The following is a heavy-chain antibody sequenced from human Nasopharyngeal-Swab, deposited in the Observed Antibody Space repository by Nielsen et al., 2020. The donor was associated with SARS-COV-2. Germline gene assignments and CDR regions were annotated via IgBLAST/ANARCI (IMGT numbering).Heavy chain of an antibody. CDR1: GGSISSGSYY. CDR3: ARDIGYAGYLDY. Sequence: SETLSLTCTVSGGSISSGSYYWSRSRQPAGKGLEWIGRIYTSGSTNYNPSLKSRVTISEDTSKNQFSLKLSSVTAADTAVYYCARDIGYAGYLDYWGQGTLVTVSS. J-gene: IGHJ4*02. V-gene: IGHV4-61*02. D-gene: IGHD3-9*01. CDR2: IYTSGST.